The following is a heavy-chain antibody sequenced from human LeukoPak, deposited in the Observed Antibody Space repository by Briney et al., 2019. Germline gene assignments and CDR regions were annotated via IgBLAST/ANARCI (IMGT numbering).Heavy chain of an antibody. Sequence: SETLSLTCAVSADSFSSHYWTWIRQPPGKGLEWIGYISYIGSTNYNPSLKSRVTISIDTSKNQFSLKLSSVTAADTAVYYCARDLVTVTKGFDIWGQGTMVTVSS. CDR3: ARDLVTVTKGFDI. CDR1: ADSFSSHY. D-gene: IGHD4-17*01. J-gene: IGHJ3*02. CDR2: ISYIGST. V-gene: IGHV4-59*11.